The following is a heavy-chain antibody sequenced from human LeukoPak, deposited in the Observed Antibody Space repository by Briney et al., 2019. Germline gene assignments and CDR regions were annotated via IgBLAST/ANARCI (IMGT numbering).Heavy chain of an antibody. V-gene: IGHV1-18*01. CDR1: GYTFTNYG. CDR2: ISAYNGHT. CDR3: ARALYSDYYSYLNWFDP. J-gene: IGHJ5*02. D-gene: IGHD5-12*01. Sequence: ASVKVSCKASGYTFTNYGIGWVRQAPGQGLEWLGWISAYNGHTNYAQKFQGRVTMTTDTSTSTAYMELRSLRPDDTAIYYCARALYSDYYSYLNWFDPWGQGTLVTVSS.